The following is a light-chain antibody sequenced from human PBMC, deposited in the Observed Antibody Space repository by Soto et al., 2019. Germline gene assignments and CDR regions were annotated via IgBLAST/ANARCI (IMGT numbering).Light chain of an antibody. CDR3: QQYASSPLT. V-gene: IGKV3-20*01. CDR1: QTVGNNY. CDR2: AAS. Sequence: EIVLTQSPGTLSLSPGERATLSCRASQTVGNNYLAWYQQKPGQTPRLLIHAASNRATGIPDRISGSGSGTDFTLFISRLEPEDFAVYYCQQYASSPLTFGGGTKVEIK. J-gene: IGKJ4*01.